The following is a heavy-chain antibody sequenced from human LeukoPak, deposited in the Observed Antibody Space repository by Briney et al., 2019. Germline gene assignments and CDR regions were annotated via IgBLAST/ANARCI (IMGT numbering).Heavy chain of an antibody. D-gene: IGHD6-6*01. J-gene: IGHJ4*02. CDR3: ASLTSSIAARDY. CDR2: ISYDGSNK. Sequence: GGSLRLSCAASGFTFSSYAMHWVRQAPGKGLEWVAVISYDGSNKYYADSVKGRFTISRDNAKNSLYLQMNSLRAEDTAVYYCASLTSSIAARDYWGQGTLVTVSS. V-gene: IGHV3-30-3*01. CDR1: GFTFSSYA.